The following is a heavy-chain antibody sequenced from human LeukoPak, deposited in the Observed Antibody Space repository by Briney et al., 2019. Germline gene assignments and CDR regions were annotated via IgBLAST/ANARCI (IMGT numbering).Heavy chain of an antibody. V-gene: IGHV3-7*03. CDR3: ARGLYYGSGSYYDY. CDR2: IKQDGSEK. CDR1: GFSFRDYP. D-gene: IGHD3-10*01. Sequence: GGSLRLSCEAAGFSFRDYPMGWVRQAPGKGLEWVANIKQDGSEKYYVDSVKGRFTISRDNAKNSLYLQMNSLRAEDTAVYYCARGLYYGSGSYYDYWGQGTLVTVSS. J-gene: IGHJ4*02.